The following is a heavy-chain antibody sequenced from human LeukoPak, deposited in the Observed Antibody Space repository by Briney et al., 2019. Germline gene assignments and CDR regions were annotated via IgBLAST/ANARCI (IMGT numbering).Heavy chain of an antibody. D-gene: IGHD3-10*01. J-gene: IGHJ4*02. CDR2: IFPGFSDT. Sequence: AGESLKISCQGSGYSFTSYWIGWVRQMPGKGLGWVGIIFPGFSDTRYSPSFQGQVTISADNSISTAYLQWNSLKASDTAMYYCARHDDYYGSGSYGDYWGQGTLVTVSS. V-gene: IGHV5-51*01. CDR1: GYSFTSYW. CDR3: ARHDDYYGSGSYGDY.